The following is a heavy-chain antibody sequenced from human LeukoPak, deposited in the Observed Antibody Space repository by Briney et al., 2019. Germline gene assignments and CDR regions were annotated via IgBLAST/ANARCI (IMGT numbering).Heavy chain of an antibody. CDR1: GNSISSGDNY. D-gene: IGHD3-22*01. Sequence: PSETLSLTCAVSGNSISSGDNYWSWIRQPAGKGLEWIGRIYTSGSTNYNPSLKSRVTISGDTSKNQFSLRLSSVTAADTAVYYCARASYSYDINGWVPFDYWGQGTLVTVSS. CDR3: ARASYSYDINGWVPFDY. V-gene: IGHV4-61*02. CDR2: IYTSGST. J-gene: IGHJ4*02.